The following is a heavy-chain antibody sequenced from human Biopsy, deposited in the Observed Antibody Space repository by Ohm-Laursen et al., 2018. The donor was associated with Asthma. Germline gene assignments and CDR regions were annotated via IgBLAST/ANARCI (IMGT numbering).Heavy chain of an antibody. D-gene: IGHD6-6*01. Sequence: PSQTLSLTCSVSGGSIGAGDYYWSWIRQPPGKGLEWIGYIYYSGSTSHNPSLTSRLTISVDTSKNQFSLKLTSVTAADTAMYYCARASLAARANWFDPWGQGTLVSVSS. CDR3: ARASLAARANWFDP. J-gene: IGHJ5*02. V-gene: IGHV4-30-4*01. CDR2: IYYSGST. CDR1: GGSIGAGDYY.